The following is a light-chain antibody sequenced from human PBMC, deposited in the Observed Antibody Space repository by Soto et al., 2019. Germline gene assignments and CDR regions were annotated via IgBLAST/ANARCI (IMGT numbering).Light chain of an antibody. J-gene: IGKJ3*01. CDR1: QGISSY. Sequence: DIQWTQSPSFLSASVGDRVTITCRASQGISSYLAWYQQKPGKAPKLLIYAASTLQSGVPSRFSGSGSGTEFTLTISSLQPEDFATYYCQQLNSYPRVTFGPGTKVDIK. CDR3: QQLNSYPRVT. CDR2: AAS. V-gene: IGKV1-9*01.